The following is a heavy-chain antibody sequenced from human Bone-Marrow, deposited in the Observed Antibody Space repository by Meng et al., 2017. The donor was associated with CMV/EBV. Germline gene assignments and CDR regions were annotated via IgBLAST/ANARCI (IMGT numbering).Heavy chain of an antibody. Sequence: ASVKVSCKASGGTFSSYAISWVRQAPGQGLEWMGIINPSGGSTSYAQKFQGRVTMTRDTSTSTVYMELSSLRSEDTAVYYCARDLEVNYFDYWGQGTLVTVSS. CDR1: GGTFSSYA. CDR3: ARDLEVNYFDY. V-gene: IGHV1-46*01. D-gene: IGHD2-21*01. CDR2: INPSGGST. J-gene: IGHJ4*02.